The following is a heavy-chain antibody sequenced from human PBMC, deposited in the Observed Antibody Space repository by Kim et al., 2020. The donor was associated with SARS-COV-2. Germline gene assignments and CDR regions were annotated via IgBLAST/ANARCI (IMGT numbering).Heavy chain of an antibody. J-gene: IGHJ5*02. CDR1: GGSISSYY. D-gene: IGHD3-3*01. CDR3: ARVEGNYDFWSGYGVWFDP. V-gene: IGHV4-59*13. CDR2: IYYSGST. Sequence: SETLSLTCTVSGGSISSYYWSWIRQPPGKGLEWIGYIYYSGSTNYNPSLKSRVTISVDTSKNQFSLKLSSVTAADTAVYYCARVEGNYDFWSGYGVWFDPWGQGTLVTVSS.